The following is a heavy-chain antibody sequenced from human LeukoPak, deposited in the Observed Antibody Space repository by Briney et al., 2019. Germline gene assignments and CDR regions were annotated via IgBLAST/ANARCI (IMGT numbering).Heavy chain of an antibody. V-gene: IGHV1-8*02. Sequence: ASVKVSCKASGYTFTGYYMHWVRQAPGQGLEWMGWINPNSGNTGYAQKFQGRVTMTRNTSISTAYMELSSLRSEDMAVYYCARYVSGLSAFDIWGQGTMVTVSS. D-gene: IGHD5-12*01. CDR1: GYTFTGYY. CDR2: INPNSGNT. CDR3: ARYVSGLSAFDI. J-gene: IGHJ3*02.